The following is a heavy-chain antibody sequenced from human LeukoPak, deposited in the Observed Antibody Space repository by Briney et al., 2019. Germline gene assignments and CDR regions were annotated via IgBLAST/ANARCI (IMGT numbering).Heavy chain of an antibody. Sequence: SETLSLTCTVSGGSISSGSYYWSWIRQPAGKGLEWIGRIYTSGSTNYNPSLKSRVTISVDTSKNQFSLKLSSVTAVDTAVYYCARGIVVVAQLGFYFYYMDVWGKGTTVTISS. D-gene: IGHD2-15*01. CDR3: ARGIVVVAQLGFYFYYMDV. CDR2: IYTSGST. CDR1: GGSISSGSYY. V-gene: IGHV4-61*02. J-gene: IGHJ6*03.